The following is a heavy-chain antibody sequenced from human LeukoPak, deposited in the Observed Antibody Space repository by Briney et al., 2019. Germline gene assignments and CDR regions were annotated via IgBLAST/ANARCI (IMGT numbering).Heavy chain of an antibody. V-gene: IGHV3-9*01. CDR1: GFTFDDYA. Sequence: GGSLRLSCAASGFTFDDYAMHWVRQGPGKGLEWVSGISWNSGRIDYADSVKGRFTISRDNAKNSLYLQMNSLRAEDTAVYYCTELGITMIGGVWGKGTTVTISS. CDR2: ISWNSGRI. D-gene: IGHD3-10*02. J-gene: IGHJ6*04. CDR3: TELGITMIGGV.